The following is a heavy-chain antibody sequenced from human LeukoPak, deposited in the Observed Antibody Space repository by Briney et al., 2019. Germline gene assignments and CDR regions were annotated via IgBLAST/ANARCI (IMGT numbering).Heavy chain of an antibody. Sequence: SETLSLTCTVSGGSISSYYWSWIRQPPGKGLEWIGYIYTSGSTNYNPSLKSRVTISVDTSKNQFSLELSSVTAADTAVYYCARHSYYYYMDVWGKGTTVTVSS. J-gene: IGHJ6*03. CDR2: IYTSGST. CDR3: ARHSYYYYMDV. V-gene: IGHV4-4*09. CDR1: GGSISSYY.